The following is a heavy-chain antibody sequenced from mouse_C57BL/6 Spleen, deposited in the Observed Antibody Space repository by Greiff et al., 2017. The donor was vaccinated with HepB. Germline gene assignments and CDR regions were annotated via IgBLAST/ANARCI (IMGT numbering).Heavy chain of an antibody. V-gene: IGHV3-6*01. D-gene: IGHD5-5*01. J-gene: IGHJ3*01. CDR2: ISYDGSN. Sequence: ESGPGLVKPSQSLSLTCSVPGYSITSGYYWHWIRQFPGNKLEWMGYISYDGSNNYNPSLKNRISITRDTSKNQFFLKLNSVTTEDTATYYCATGTPYPFAYWGQGTLVTVSA. CDR1: GYSITSGYY. CDR3: ATGTPYPFAY.